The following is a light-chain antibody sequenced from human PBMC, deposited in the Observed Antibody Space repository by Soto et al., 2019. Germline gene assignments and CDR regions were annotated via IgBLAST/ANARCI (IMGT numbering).Light chain of an antibody. CDR3: QSYDSTLSARYV. J-gene: IGLJ1*01. V-gene: IGLV1-40*01. Sequence: QSVLTQPPSVSGALGQRVTISCTGITSNIGAGYDVHWYQLLPGRAPKLLIYGNTNRPSGVPDRFSGSKSATSASLAITGLQADDEGDYYCQSYDSTLSARYVFGTGTKVTVL. CDR2: GNT. CDR1: TSNIGAGYD.